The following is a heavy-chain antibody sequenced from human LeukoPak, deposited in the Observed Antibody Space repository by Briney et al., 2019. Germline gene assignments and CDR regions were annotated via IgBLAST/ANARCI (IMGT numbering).Heavy chain of an antibody. V-gene: IGHV5-51*01. J-gene: IGHJ3*02. CDR3: ASRYGAETAFDI. CDR2: IYPGDSDT. CDR1: GYTFTNYW. Sequence: GESLKISCKGSGYTFTNYWIGWVRQMPGKGLDFMGIIYPGDSDTRYSPSFQGLVTISADKSFTTAYLQWSSLKTSDTAMYYCASRYGAETAFDIWGQGTMVTVSS. D-gene: IGHD4-17*01.